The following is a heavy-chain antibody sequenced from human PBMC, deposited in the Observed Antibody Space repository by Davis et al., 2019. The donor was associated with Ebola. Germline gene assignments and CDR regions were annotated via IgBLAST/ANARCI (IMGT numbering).Heavy chain of an antibody. CDR3: SERGSSV. J-gene: IGHJ4*02. Sequence: PSQTLYLTSARNSVSYSRSDWSGVRQPPGKRLEWIGSIFYTGSAYYNSSLASRATLSVDTSKNQFSLKLTSVTAADTAMYYCSERGSSVWGQGALVTVSS. D-gene: IGHD3-10*01. CDR1: SVSYSRSD. V-gene: IGHV4-59*03. CDR2: IFYTGSA.